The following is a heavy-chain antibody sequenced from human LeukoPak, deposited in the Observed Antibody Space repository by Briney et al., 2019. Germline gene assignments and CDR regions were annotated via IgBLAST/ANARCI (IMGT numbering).Heavy chain of an antibody. CDR2: ISGSSGII. CDR3: ARGSRILDY. V-gene: IGHV3-48*01. J-gene: IGHJ4*02. CDR1: GFTFNTYT. Sequence: GGSLRLSCAASGFTFNTYTMNWVRQAPGKGLEWVSYISGSSGIIDYADSVRGRFTISRDNAKNSLYLQMNSLRAEDTAVYYCARGSRILDYWGQGTLVTVSS.